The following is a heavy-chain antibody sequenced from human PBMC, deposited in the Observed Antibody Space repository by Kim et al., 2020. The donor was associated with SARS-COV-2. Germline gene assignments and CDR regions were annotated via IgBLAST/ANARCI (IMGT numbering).Heavy chain of an antibody. D-gene: IGHD2-15*01. J-gene: IGHJ5*02. CDR3: AVDIVVVVAAPVP. Sequence: GGSLRLSCAASGFTFSSYSMNWVRQAPGKGLEWVSSISSSSSYIYYADSVKGRFTISRDNAKNSLYLQMNSLRAEDTAVYYCAVDIVVVVAAPVPWGQGTLVTVSS. CDR2: ISSSSSYI. CDR1: GFTFSSYS. V-gene: IGHV3-21*01.